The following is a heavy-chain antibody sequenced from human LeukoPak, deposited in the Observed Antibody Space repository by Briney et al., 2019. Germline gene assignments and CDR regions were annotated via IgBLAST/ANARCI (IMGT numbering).Heavy chain of an antibody. V-gene: IGHV3-53*01. J-gene: IGHJ4*02. D-gene: IGHD2-21*01. CDR1: GFTVRSIY. Sequence: GGSLRLSCAASGFTVRSIYMSWVRQAPGKGLGWVSVIFIGGNTYYADSVKGRFTISRESSQNTLYLQTNTPRAESTGLFYCVRGRPYFDYWGQGTLVTVSS. CDR3: VRGRPYFDY. CDR2: IFIGGNT.